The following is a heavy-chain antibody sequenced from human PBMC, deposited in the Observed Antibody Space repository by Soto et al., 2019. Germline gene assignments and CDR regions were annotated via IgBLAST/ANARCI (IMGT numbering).Heavy chain of an antibody. CDR2: IKPDGSEK. J-gene: IGHJ6*02. CDR1: GFAFRTYW. V-gene: IGHV3-7*01. CDR3: ARRRIMLFAPHLDV. D-gene: IGHD2-8*01. Sequence: PEGSLRLSCLASGFAFRTYWMSWVRQAPGKGLEWVANIKPDGSEKPYADSVKGRFTISRDNAKNSLYLQMSSLRAEDTAVYYCARRRIMLFAPHLDVWGQGTTVTVSS.